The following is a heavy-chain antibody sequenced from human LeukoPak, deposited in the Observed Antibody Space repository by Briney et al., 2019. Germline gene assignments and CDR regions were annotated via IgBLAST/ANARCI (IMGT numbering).Heavy chain of an antibody. Sequence: SETLSLTCTVSGGSISSYYWSWIRQPPGKGLEWIGRIYTSGSTDYNPSPKSRVTMSVDTSKNQFSLKLSSVTAADTAVYYCARDLIVVVPAAIGPTLYYYYYMDVWGKGTTVTISS. J-gene: IGHJ6*03. D-gene: IGHD2-2*01. V-gene: IGHV4-4*07. CDR1: GGSISSYY. CDR3: ARDLIVVVPAAIGPTLYYYYYMDV. CDR2: IYTSGST.